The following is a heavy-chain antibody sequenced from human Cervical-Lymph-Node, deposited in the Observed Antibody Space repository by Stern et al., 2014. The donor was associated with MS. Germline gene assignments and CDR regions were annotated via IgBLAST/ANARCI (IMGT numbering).Heavy chain of an antibody. CDR1: GYNTTSYG. D-gene: IGHD6-13*01. V-gene: IGHV1-18*01. CDR3: ATFISAGGTFNH. Sequence: QVQLGQSGGEVKKPGASVKVSCKASGYNTTSYGFSWVRQAPGQGLEWMGWISVYNGKTNYAQNFQGRVTMTTNTATSTAYMEVRSLRSDDTAVYFCATFISAGGTFNHWGQGTLVTVSS. J-gene: IGHJ4*02. CDR2: ISVYNGKT.